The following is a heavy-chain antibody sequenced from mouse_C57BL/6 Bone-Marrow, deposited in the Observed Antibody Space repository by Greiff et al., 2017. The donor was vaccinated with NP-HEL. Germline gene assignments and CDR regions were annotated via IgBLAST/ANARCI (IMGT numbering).Heavy chain of an antibody. CDR1: GFTFSSYG. CDR2: ISSGGSYT. J-gene: IGHJ3*01. D-gene: IGHD5-1-1*01. Sequence: GKLVESGGDLVKPGGSLKLSCAASGFTFSSYGMSWVRQTPDKRLEWVATISSGGSYTYYPDSVKGRFTISRDNAKNTLYLQMSSLKSEDTAMYYCARHTPIAYWGQGTLVTVSA. V-gene: IGHV5-6*02. CDR3: ARHTPIAY.